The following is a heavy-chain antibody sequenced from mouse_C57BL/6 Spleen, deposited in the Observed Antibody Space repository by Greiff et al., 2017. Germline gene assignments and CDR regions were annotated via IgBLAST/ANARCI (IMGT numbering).Heavy chain of an antibody. Sequence: VQLQQPGAELVKPGASVKLSCKASGYTFTSYWMHWVKQRPGQGLEWIGMIHPNSGSTNYNEKFKSKATLTVDKSSSTAYMQLGSLTSEDSAVYDCAREGRYGNYVDYWGQGTTLTVSS. CDR1: GYTFTSYW. V-gene: IGHV1-64*01. CDR3: AREGRYGNYVDY. D-gene: IGHD2-10*02. J-gene: IGHJ2*01. CDR2: IHPNSGST.